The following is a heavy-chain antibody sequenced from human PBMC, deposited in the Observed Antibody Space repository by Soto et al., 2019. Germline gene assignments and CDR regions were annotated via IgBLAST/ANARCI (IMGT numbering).Heavy chain of an antibody. Sequence: QVQMVESGGGVVQPGRSLRLSCAASGFSFENYGMHWVRQAPGRGLEWVAIIWYDGSLQYYAAAVKGRFTISRDNSKNTLYLEMNSLRAEDTAVYYCATLRGDGYNLGQDYNGMDVWGQGTTVIVSS. J-gene: IGHJ6*02. CDR3: ATLRGDGYNLGQDYNGMDV. V-gene: IGHV3-33*01. CDR1: GFSFENYG. CDR2: IWYDGSLQ. D-gene: IGHD5-12*01.